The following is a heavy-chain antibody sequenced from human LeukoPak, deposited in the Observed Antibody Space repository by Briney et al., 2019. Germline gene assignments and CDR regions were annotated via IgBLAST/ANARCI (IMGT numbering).Heavy chain of an antibody. J-gene: IGHJ5*02. CDR3: ARDDLDTAMVNHGFDP. Sequence: GASVKVSCKASGYTFTSYYMHWVRQAPGQGLEWMGIINPSGGSTSYAQKFQGRVTMTRDTSTSTVYMELSSLRSEDTAVYYCARDDLDTAMVNHGFDPWGQGTLVTVSS. CDR1: GYTFTSYY. CDR2: INPSGGST. D-gene: IGHD5-18*01. V-gene: IGHV1-46*03.